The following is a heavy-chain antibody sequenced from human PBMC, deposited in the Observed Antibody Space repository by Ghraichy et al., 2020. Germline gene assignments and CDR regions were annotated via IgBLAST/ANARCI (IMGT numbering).Heavy chain of an antibody. Sequence: GESLNISCAASGFTVSSNYMSWVRQAPGKGLEWVSVIYSGGSTYYADSVKGRFTISRDNSKNTLYLQMNSLRAEDTAVYYCARAKVRKRWLQFSPHYYFDYWGQGTLVTVSS. CDR3: ARAKVRKRWLQFSPHYYFDY. CDR1: GFTVSSNY. J-gene: IGHJ4*02. V-gene: IGHV3-53*01. CDR2: IYSGGST. D-gene: IGHD5-24*01.